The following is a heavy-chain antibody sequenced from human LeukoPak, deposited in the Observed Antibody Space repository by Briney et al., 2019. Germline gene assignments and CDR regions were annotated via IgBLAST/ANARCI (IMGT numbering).Heavy chain of an antibody. CDR2: INHSGST. Sequence: SETLSLTCAVYGGSFSGYYWSWIRQPPGKGLEWIREINHSGSTNYNPSLKSRVTISVDTSKNQFSLKLSSVTAADTAVYYCARGAPRYNWNRYFDYWGQGTLVTVSS. CDR3: ARGAPRYNWNRYFDY. J-gene: IGHJ4*02. CDR1: GGSFSGYY. D-gene: IGHD1-1*01. V-gene: IGHV4-34*01.